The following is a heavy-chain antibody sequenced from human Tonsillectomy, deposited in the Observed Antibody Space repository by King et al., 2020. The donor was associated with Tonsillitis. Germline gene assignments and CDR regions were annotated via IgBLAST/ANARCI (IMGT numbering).Heavy chain of an antibody. CDR2: ISPHNGNT. CDR3: ARGHIAVVGTGFDY. V-gene: IGHV1-18*04. Sequence: VQLVESGAEVKKPGASVKVSCKASGYTFTSYGIGWVRQAPGQGLEWMGWISPHNGNTNYAQKVQGRVTMTTDTSTSTVYMELRSLRSDDTAVYYCARGHIAVVGTGFDYWGQGTLVTVSS. D-gene: IGHD6-19*01. J-gene: IGHJ4*02. CDR1: GYTFTSYG.